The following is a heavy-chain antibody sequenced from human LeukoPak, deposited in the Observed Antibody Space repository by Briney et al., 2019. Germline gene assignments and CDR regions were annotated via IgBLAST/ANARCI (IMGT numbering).Heavy chain of an antibody. CDR3: AKDPRITMIVVVITAYFDY. J-gene: IGHJ4*02. D-gene: IGHD3-22*01. V-gene: IGHV3-23*01. CDR2: ISGSGGST. Sequence: PGGSLRLSCAASGFTFSSYAMSWVRQAPGKGLEWVSAISGSGGSTYYADSVKGRFTIPRDNSKNTLYLQMNSLRAEDTAVYYCAKDPRITMIVVVITAYFDYWGQGTLVTVSS. CDR1: GFTFSSYA.